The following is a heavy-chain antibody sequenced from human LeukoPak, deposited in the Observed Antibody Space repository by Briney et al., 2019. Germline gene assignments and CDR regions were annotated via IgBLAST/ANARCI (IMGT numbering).Heavy chain of an antibody. CDR1: GYAFTGYF. Sequence: ASVKVSCKASGYAFTGYFLHWVRQAPGQGLEWMGWINPNSGGTTYAQNFQGRVTMTRDTSISTAYMELSRLRSEDTAVYYCARARCSSTSCYIDYWGQGTLVTVSS. D-gene: IGHD2-2*02. V-gene: IGHV1-2*02. J-gene: IGHJ4*02. CDR3: ARARCSSTSCYIDY. CDR2: INPNSGGT.